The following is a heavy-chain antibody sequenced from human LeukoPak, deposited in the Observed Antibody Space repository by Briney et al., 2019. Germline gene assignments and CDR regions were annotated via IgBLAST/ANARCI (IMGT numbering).Heavy chain of an antibody. D-gene: IGHD5-18*01. CDR1: GGSISSYY. CDR3: ARTTEGGYTYDYFYYYYMDV. V-gene: IGHV4-59*01. J-gene: IGHJ6*03. Sequence: PSETLSLTCTVSGGSISSYYWSWIRQPPGKGLEWIGFIYYSGSTNYNPSLKSRVTISVDTSKNQFSLKLSSVTAADTAVYYCARTTEGGYTYDYFYYYYMDVWGKGTTVTISS. CDR2: IYYSGST.